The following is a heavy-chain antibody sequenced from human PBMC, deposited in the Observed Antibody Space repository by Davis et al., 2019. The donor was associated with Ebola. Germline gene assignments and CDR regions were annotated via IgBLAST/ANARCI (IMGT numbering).Heavy chain of an antibody. V-gene: IGHV4-34*01. CDR3: ARGTAYCGGDCP. D-gene: IGHD2-21*02. J-gene: IGHJ5*02. CDR1: GGSFSGYY. Sequence: SETLSLTCAVYGGSFSGYYWSWIRQPPGKGLEWIGEINHSGSTNYNPSLKSRVTISVDTSKNQFSLKLSSVTAADTAVYYCARGTAYCGGDCPWGQGTLVTVSS. CDR2: INHSGST.